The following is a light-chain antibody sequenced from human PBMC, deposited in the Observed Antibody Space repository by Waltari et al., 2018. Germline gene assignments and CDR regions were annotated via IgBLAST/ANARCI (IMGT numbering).Light chain of an antibody. V-gene: IGKV3-20*01. CDR2: GAS. CDR1: QSVSRNY. Sequence: EIVLTQSPGTLSLSPGERTTLSCRASQSVSRNYLVWYQQKPGQAPRLLIYGASSRATGIPDRFSGSGSGTDFTLTISRLEPEDFAVYYCQQYTSAPDTFGQGTKLEIK. CDR3: QQYTSAPDT. J-gene: IGKJ2*01.